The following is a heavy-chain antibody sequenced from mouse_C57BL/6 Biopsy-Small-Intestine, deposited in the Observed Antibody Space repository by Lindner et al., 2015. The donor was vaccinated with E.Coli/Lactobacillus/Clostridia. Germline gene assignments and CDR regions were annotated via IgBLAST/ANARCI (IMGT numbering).Heavy chain of an antibody. J-gene: IGHJ4*01. CDR3: ARSPRLVRAMDY. CDR2: IDPSDSFT. V-gene: IGHV1-69*02. D-gene: IGHD1-1*01. Sequence: VQLQESGAELVKPGASVKLSCKASGYTFTSYWMHWVKQRPGQGLEWIGEIDPSDSFTFYNQKFRGKATLTVDKSSSTAYIQLSSLTFEDSAVYYCARSPRLVRAMDYWGQGASVTVSS. CDR1: GYTFTSYW.